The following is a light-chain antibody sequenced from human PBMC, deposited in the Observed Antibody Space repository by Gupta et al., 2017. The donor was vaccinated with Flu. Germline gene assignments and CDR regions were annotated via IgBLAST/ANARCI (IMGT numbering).Light chain of an antibody. Sequence: PSSLSASVGDRVTITCRASQSIRTYLNWYQQKPGKAPMLLIYDASSLHSGVPSRFSGSGFETDFTLTISRLQPEDLATYHCQQSVSTPWTFGQGTKLEIK. J-gene: IGKJ1*01. V-gene: IGKV1-39*01. CDR3: QQSVSTPWT. CDR1: QSIRTY. CDR2: DAS.